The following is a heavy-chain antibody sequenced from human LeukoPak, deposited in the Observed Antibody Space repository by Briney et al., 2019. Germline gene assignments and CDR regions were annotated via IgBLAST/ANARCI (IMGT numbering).Heavy chain of an antibody. Sequence: ASVKVSCKASGYTFTGYYIHWVREAPGQGLEWMGWINPNSGGTNYAQKFQGRVTMTRDTSISTAYMELSRLRSDATAVYYCARVVSYLFDPWGQGTLVTVSS. D-gene: IGHD2-8*01. CDR3: ARVVSYLFDP. V-gene: IGHV1-2*02. CDR2: INPNSGGT. CDR1: GYTFTGYY. J-gene: IGHJ5*02.